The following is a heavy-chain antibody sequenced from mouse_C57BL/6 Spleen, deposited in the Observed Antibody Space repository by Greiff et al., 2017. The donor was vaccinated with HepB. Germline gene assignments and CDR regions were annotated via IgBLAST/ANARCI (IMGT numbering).Heavy chain of an antibody. CDR3: ARGDYLYYFDY. CDR1: GYTFTDYN. CDR2: IYPNNGGT. D-gene: IGHD1-1*02. J-gene: IGHJ2*01. V-gene: IGHV1-18*01. Sequence: LQESGPELVKPGASVKIPCKASGYTFTDYNMDWVKQSHGKSLEWIGDIYPNNGGTIYNQKFKGKATLTVDKSSSTAYMELRSLTSEDTAVYYCARGDYLYYFDYWGQGTTLTVSS.